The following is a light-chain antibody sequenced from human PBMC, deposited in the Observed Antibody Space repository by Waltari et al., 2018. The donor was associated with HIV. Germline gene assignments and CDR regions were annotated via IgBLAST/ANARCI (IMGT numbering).Light chain of an antibody. J-gene: IGLJ1*01. CDR3: SSYTSSSTYV. Sequence: QSALTQPPSVSGSPGQSVTISCTGSSSDVGRHNRVSWYQKPPGTAPKLLISEVTYRPSGVPDRFSGSKSGNTASLTISGLQAEDEADYYCSSYTSSSTYVFGTGTRVTVL. CDR2: EVT. V-gene: IGLV2-18*02. CDR1: SSDVGRHNR.